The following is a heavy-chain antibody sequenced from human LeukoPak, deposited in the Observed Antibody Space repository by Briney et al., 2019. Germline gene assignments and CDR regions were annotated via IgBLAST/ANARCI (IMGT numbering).Heavy chain of an antibody. J-gene: IGHJ4*02. V-gene: IGHV4-34*01. CDR1: GGSFSGYY. Sequence: SETLSLTCAVYGGSFSGYYWSWIRQPPGKGLEWIGEINHSGSTNYNPSLKSRVTISVDTSKNQFSLKLSSVTAADTAVYYCARGGRMTSGSYTLVPDYWGQGTLVTVSS. CDR3: ARGGRMTSGSYTLVPDY. D-gene: IGHD3-10*01. CDR2: INHSGST.